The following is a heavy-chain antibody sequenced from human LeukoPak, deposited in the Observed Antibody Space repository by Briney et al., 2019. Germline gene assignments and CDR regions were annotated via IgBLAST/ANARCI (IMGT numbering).Heavy chain of an antibody. Sequence: GGSLRLSCAASGFTFDDFAMSWVRQAAGKGLEWVSGINWNGGNTGYADSVKGRFTISRDNSKNTLYLQMNSLRAEDTAVYYCAKPPNSDAFDIWGQGTMVTVSS. J-gene: IGHJ3*02. CDR1: GFTFDDFA. V-gene: IGHV3-20*04. D-gene: IGHD1-7*01. CDR3: AKPPNSDAFDI. CDR2: INWNGGNT.